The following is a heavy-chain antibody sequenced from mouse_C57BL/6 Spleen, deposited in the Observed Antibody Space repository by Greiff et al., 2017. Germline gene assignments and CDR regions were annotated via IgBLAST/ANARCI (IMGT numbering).Heavy chain of an antibody. Sequence: DVQLVESGGDLVKPGGSLKLSCAASGFTFSSYGMSWVRQTPDKRLEWVATISSGGSYTYYPDSVKGRFTISRDNAKNTLYLQMSSLKSEDTAMYYCATMVTTGYYAMDYWGQGTSVTVSS. CDR1: GFTFSSYG. J-gene: IGHJ4*01. D-gene: IGHD2-2*01. CDR3: ATMVTTGYYAMDY. V-gene: IGHV5-6*01. CDR2: ISSGGSYT.